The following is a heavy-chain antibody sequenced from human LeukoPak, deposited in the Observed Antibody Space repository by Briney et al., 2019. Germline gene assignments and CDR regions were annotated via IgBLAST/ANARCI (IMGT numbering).Heavy chain of an antibody. CDR1: GYTLTELS. D-gene: IGHD6-19*01. Sequence: ASVEVSCKVSGYTLTELSMHWVRQAPGKGLEWMGGFDPEDGETIYAQKFQGRVTMTEDTSTDTAYMELSSLRSEDTAVYYCARVIHGAWLVKGYYYMDVWGKGTTVTVSS. CDR3: ARVIHGAWLVKGYYYMDV. CDR2: FDPEDGET. J-gene: IGHJ6*03. V-gene: IGHV1-24*01.